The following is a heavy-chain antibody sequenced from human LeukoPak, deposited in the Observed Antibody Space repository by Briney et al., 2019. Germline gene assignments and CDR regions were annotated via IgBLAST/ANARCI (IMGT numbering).Heavy chain of an antibody. CDR3: ARVGDSSGWQYYLDY. J-gene: IGHJ4*02. Sequence: GGSLRLSCAASGFTFSSYSMNWVRQAPGKGLEWVSYISSSSSTIYYADSVKGRFTISRDNAKNSLYLQMNSLRAEDTAVYYCARVGDSSGWQYYLDYWGQGTLVTVSS. CDR2: ISSSSSTI. V-gene: IGHV3-48*01. D-gene: IGHD6-19*01. CDR1: GFTFSSYS.